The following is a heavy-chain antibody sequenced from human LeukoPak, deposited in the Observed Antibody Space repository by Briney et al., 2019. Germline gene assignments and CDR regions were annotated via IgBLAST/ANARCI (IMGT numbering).Heavy chain of an antibody. CDR2: INPGGDNT. CDR1: GYTFTNYY. V-gene: IGHV1-46*01. J-gene: IGHJ3*02. Sequence: GASVKVSCKASGYTFTNYYIHWVRQAPGQGLWWMGLINPGGDNTDYAQNFQGRVTMTRDTSTSTVYMGLSSLRSEDTAVYYCARIRDGYNDAYDIWGQGTMVTVSS. D-gene: IGHD5-24*01. CDR3: ARIRDGYNDAYDI.